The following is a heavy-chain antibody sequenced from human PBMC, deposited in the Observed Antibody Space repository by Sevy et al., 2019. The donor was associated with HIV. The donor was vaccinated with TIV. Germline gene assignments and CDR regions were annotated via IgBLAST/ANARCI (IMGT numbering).Heavy chain of an antibody. Sequence: SETLSLTCSVSGGPISSYYWSWIRQPPGKRLEWIGYIHYSGSTNYNPSLNSRLTISVDTSKNQSSLRLTSVTAADTAVDYCARAPPVRSGDDSLNWFDPWGQGILVTVSS. J-gene: IGHJ5*02. D-gene: IGHD5-12*01. V-gene: IGHV4-59*01. CDR1: GGPISSYY. CDR2: IHYSGST. CDR3: ARAPPVRSGDDSLNWFDP.